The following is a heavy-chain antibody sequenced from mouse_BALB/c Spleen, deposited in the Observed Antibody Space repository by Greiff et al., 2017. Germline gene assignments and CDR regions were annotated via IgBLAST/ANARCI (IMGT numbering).Heavy chain of an antibody. CDR3: ARDPYYYGSSYVREVRAMDY. J-gene: IGHJ4*01. CDR2: ISDGGSYT. Sequence: EVKVVESGGGLVKPGGSLKLSCAASGFTFSDYYMYWVRQTPEKRLEWVATISDGGSYTYYPDSVKGRFTISRDNAKNNLYLQMSSLKSEDTAMYYCARDPYYYGSSYVREVRAMDYWGQGTSVTSPQ. V-gene: IGHV5-4*02. CDR1: GFTFSDYY. D-gene: IGHD1-1*01.